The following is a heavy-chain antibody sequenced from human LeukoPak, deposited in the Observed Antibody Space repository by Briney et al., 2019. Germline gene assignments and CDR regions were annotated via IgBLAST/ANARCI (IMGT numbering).Heavy chain of an antibody. J-gene: IGHJ6*02. CDR2: INPNSGGT. D-gene: IGHD3-10*01. CDR3: ARLTINPVEEYYYGMDV. CDR1: GYTFTGYY. Sequence: GASVKVSCKASGYTFTGYYMHWVRQAPGQGLEWMGWINPNSGGTNYAQKFQGRVTMTRDTSISTAYMELSRLRSDDTAVYYCARLTINPVEEYYYGMDVWGQGTTVTVSS. V-gene: IGHV1-2*02.